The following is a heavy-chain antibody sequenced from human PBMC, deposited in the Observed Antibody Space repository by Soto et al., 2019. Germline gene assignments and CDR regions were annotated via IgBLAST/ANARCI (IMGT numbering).Heavy chain of an antibody. CDR3: ARLRLSSNYVFAPIDP. CDR2: IYHSGST. D-gene: IGHD4-4*01. CDR1: GGSISSGGYS. Sequence: ASETLSLTCAVSGGSISSGGYSWSWIRQPPGKGLEWIGYIYHSGSTYYNPSLKSRVTISVDRSKNQFSLKLSSVTAADTAVYYCARLRLSSNYVFAPIDPWGQGTLVTVSS. V-gene: IGHV4-30-2*01. J-gene: IGHJ5*02.